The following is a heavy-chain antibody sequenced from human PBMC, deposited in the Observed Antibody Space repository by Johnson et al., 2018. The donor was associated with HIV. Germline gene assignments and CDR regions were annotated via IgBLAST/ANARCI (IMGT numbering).Heavy chain of an antibody. CDR1: GFTFDDYG. J-gene: IGHJ3*02. CDR2: IKQDGSEK. Sequence: VHLVESGGGVVQPGRSLRLSCAASGFTFDDYGVSWVRQAPGKGLEWVANIKQDGSEKYYVDSVKGRFTISRDNAKNSLYLQMNSLRAEDTAVYYCAKSSSSFGAFDIWGQGTMVTVSS. CDR3: AKSSSSFGAFDI. V-gene: IGHV3-7*01. D-gene: IGHD6-6*01.